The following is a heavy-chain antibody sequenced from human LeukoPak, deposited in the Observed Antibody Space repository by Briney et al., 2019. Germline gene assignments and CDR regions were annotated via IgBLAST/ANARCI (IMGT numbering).Heavy chain of an antibody. CDR1: GYTFTNYW. D-gene: IGHD2-15*01. V-gene: IGHV5-10-1*01. CDR3: ARGGAGCSGGSCNQYYYFGMDV. J-gene: IGHJ6*04. Sequence: GESLKISCKGSGYTFTNYWISWVRQMPGKGLEWMGRIDPSDSHTNYSPSFQGHVTISGDKSISTAYLQWSSLAASDTAIYYCARGGAGCSGGSCNQYYYFGMDVWGKGTTVTVFS. CDR2: IDPSDSHT.